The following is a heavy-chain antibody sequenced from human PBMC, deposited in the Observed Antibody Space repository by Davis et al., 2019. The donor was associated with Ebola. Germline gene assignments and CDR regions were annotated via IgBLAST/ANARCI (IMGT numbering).Heavy chain of an antibody. D-gene: IGHD2-21*01. CDR3: ARHIVVVIASYYYGMDV. Sequence: PSETLSLTCAVYGGSFSGYYWSWIRQPPGKGLEWVANIKQDGSEKYYVDSVKGRFTISRDNAKNSLYLQMNSLRAEDTAVYYCARHIVVVIASYYYGMDVWGQGTTVTVSS. J-gene: IGHJ6*02. CDR2: IKQDGSEK. V-gene: IGHV3-7*01. CDR1: GGSFSGYY.